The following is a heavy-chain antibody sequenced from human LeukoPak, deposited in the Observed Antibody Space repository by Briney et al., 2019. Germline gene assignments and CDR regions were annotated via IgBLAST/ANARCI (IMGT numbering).Heavy chain of an antibody. V-gene: IGHV4-31*03. CDR2: IYYTGSI. CDR1: GASISTAGYY. D-gene: IGHD3-10*01. Sequence: SETLSLTCTFSGASISTAGYYWTWIRQSPGGGLEWIGYIYYTGSIDYNPSLKSRLTMSLDTSKNQSSLKLRSVTAADTAIYYCARDHSYYFGSQTSTLDVWGQGTAVTVSS. J-gene: IGHJ6*02. CDR3: ARDHSYYFGSQTSTLDV.